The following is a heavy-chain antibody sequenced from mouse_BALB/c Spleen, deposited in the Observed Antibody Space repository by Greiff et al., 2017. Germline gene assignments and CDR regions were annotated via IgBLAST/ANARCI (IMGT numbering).Heavy chain of an antibody. CDR1: GFNIKDTY. J-gene: IGHJ3*01. CDR2: IDPANGNT. V-gene: IGHV14-3*02. Sequence: EVQLQQSGAELVKPGASVKLSCTASGFNIKDTYMHWVKQRPEQGLEWIGRIDPANGNTKYDPKFQGKATITADTSSNTAYLQLSSLTSEDTAVYYCASPGITTARGFAYWGQGTLVTVSA. D-gene: IGHD1-2*01. CDR3: ASPGITTARGFAY.